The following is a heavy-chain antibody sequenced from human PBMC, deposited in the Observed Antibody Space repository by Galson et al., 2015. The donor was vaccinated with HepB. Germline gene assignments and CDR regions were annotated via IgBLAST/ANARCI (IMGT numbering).Heavy chain of an antibody. Sequence: SLRLSCAASGFVFSDFYMSWVRQTPDGGLEWISTISSRSTSMDYAKSVEGRFTVSRDNAKNSIYLRLDSLRANDTAIYYCTRNRMSITAPGQDLFNWCDSWGAGTRVSVSS. V-gene: IGHV3-11*03. D-gene: IGHD3-3*01. CDR1: GFVFSDFY. J-gene: IGHJ5*01. CDR2: ISSRSTSM. CDR3: TRNRMSITAPGQDLFNWCDS.